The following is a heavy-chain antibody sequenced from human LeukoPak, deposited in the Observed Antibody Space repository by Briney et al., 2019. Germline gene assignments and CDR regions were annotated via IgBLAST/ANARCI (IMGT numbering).Heavy chain of an antibody. CDR3: AKFDNGILTGYYSLAFDY. D-gene: IGHD3-9*01. CDR1: GFTFSTYW. CDR2: MRRDGNEI. Sequence: RPGGSLRLSCSASGFTFSTYWMSWVRQAPGKGLEWVANMRRDGNEIYYLDSVRGRFTISRDNTKNSLYLQMNSLRAEDTAVYYCAKFDNGILTGYYSLAFDYWGQGTLVTVSS. J-gene: IGHJ4*02. V-gene: IGHV3-7*03.